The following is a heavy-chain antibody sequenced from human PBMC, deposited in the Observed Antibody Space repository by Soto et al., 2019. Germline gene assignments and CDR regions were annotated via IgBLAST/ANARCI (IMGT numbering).Heavy chain of an antibody. V-gene: IGHV1-58*01. Sequence: RASVKVSCKASGFTFTSSAVQWVRQARGQRLEWIGWIVVGSGNTNYAQKFQERVTTTRDMSTSTAYMELSSLRSEDTAVYYCAAYYYDSSGYYWFDPWGQGTLVSVPS. CDR1: GFTFTSSA. J-gene: IGHJ5*02. CDR3: AAYYYDSSGYYWFDP. D-gene: IGHD3-22*01. CDR2: IVVGSGNT.